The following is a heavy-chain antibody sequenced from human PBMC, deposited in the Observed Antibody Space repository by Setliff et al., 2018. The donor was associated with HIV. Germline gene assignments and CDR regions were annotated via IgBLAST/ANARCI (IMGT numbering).Heavy chain of an antibody. CDR2: IIPNSAGT. Sequence: GGSVKVSCQASGYTFTGYFIHWVRQAPGQGLEWMGRIIPNSAGTNYAQKFQGRVTMTRDTSISTAYMELSRLRSDDTAVYYCATKVYCTNGVCLDAFDIWGQGTMVTVSS. CDR1: GYTFTGYF. CDR3: ATKVYCTNGVCLDAFDI. J-gene: IGHJ3*02. D-gene: IGHD2-8*01. V-gene: IGHV1-2*06.